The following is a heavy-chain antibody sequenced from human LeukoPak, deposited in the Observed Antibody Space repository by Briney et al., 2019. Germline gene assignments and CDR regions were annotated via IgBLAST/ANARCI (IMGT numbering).Heavy chain of an antibody. CDR2: INSDGSST. CDR1: GFTFSSYW. D-gene: IGHD2/OR15-2a*01. V-gene: IGHV3-74*01. J-gene: IGHJ6*02. CDR3: ARDLVIYYYYYGMDV. Sequence: GGSLRLSCAASGFTFSSYWMHWVRQAPGKGLVWVSRINSDGSSTSYADSVKGRFTISRDNAKNTLYLQMNSLRAEDTAVYYCARDLVIYYYYYGMDVWGQRTTVTVSS.